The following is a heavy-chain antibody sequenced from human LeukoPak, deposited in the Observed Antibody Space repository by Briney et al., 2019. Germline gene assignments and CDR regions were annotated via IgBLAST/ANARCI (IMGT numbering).Heavy chain of an antibody. CDR1: GGSFSGYY. V-gene: IGHV4-34*01. CDR3: ARHSLAYDILTGHYSRWFDP. J-gene: IGHJ5*02. D-gene: IGHD3-9*01. Sequence: SETLSLTCAVYGGSFSGYYWSWIRQPPGKGLEWIGEINHSGSTNYNPSLKSRVTISVDTSKNQFSLKLSSVTAADTAVYYCARHSLAYDILTGHYSRWFDPWGQGTLVTVSS. CDR2: INHSGST.